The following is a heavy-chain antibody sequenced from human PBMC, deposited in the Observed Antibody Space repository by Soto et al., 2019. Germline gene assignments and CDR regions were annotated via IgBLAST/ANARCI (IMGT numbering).Heavy chain of an antibody. CDR1: GFIVSDTY. D-gene: IGHD2-15*01. J-gene: IGHJ3*02. CDR3: AREPRYCRGGSCSITGDAYDI. Sequence: VQLVESGGGLVQPGGSLRLSCTASGFIVSDTYVNWVRQAPGTGLKGVSVISNRGDTHYADSVRGRFSLSRDISDNTLHLQMNNLRVEDTAVYYCAREPRYCRGGSCSITGDAYDIWGQGTMVTVSS. CDR2: ISNRGDT. V-gene: IGHV3-66*01.